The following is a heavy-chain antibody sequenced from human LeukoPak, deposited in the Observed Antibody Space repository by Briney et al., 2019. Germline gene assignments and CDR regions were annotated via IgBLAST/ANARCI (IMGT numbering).Heavy chain of an antibody. Sequence: GGSLRLSCAASGFTFSSYAMSWVRQAPGKGLEWVSAISGSGGSTYYADSVKGRFTIPRDNSKNTLYLQMNSLRAEDTAVYYCAKVLTLGSVYYYYGMDVWGQGTTVTVSS. CDR1: GFTFSSYA. CDR3: AKVLTLGSVYYYYGMDV. CDR2: ISGSGGST. D-gene: IGHD1-14*01. J-gene: IGHJ6*02. V-gene: IGHV3-23*01.